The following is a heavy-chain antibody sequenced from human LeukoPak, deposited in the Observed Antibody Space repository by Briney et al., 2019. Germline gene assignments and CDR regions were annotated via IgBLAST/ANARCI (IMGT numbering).Heavy chain of an antibody. D-gene: IGHD3-9*01. V-gene: IGHV1-69*04. CDR2: IIPILGIA. CDR3: ARDRGVLRYFAWLLPLDY. Sequence: GASVKVSCKASGGTFSSYAISWVRQAPGQGLEWMGRIIPILGIANYAQKFQGRVTITADKSTSTAYMELSSLRSEDTAVYYCARDRGVLRYFAWLLPLDYWGQGTLVTVSS. CDR1: GGTFSSYA. J-gene: IGHJ4*02.